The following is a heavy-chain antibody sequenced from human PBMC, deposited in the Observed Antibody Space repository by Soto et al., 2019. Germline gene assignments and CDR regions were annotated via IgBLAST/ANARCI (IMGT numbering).Heavy chain of an antibody. J-gene: IGHJ5*02. D-gene: IGHD4-17*01. V-gene: IGHV4-31*03. CDR1: GGSISSGGYY. Sequence: QVQLQESGPGLVKPSQTLSLTCTVSGGSISSGGYYWSWIRQHPGKGLEWIGYIYYSGSTYYNPSLKSRVTISVDTSKNQFSLKLSSVTAADTAVYYCVRGGTTVTTSWFDPWGQGTLVTVSS. CDR2: IYYSGST. CDR3: VRGGTTVTTSWFDP.